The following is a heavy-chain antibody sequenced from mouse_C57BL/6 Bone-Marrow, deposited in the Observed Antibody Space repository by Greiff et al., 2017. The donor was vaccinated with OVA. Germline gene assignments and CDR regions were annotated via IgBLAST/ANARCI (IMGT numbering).Heavy chain of an antibody. J-gene: IGHJ1*03. CDR2: ISSGSSTI. Sequence: EVKVVESGGGLVKPGGSLKLSCAASGFTFSDYGMHWVRQAPEKGLEWVAYISSGSSTIYYADTVKGRFTISRDNAKNTLFLQMTSLRSEDTAMYYCARTRTTGYFDVWGTGTTVTVSS. V-gene: IGHV5-17*01. CDR3: ARTRTTGYFDV. CDR1: GFTFSDYG. D-gene: IGHD1-1*01.